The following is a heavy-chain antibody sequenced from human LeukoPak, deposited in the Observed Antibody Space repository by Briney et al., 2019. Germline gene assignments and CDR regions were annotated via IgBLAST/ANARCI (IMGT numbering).Heavy chain of an antibody. D-gene: IGHD3-22*01. CDR3: ARDSNSGANYYDSSGYSRAFDI. V-gene: IGHV7-4-1*02. CDR2: INTNTGNP. Sequence: ASVKVSCKASGYTFTSYAMNWVRQAPGQGLEWMGWINTNTGNPTYAQGFTGRFVFSLDTSVSTAYLQISSLKAEDTAVYYCARDSNSGANYYDSSGYSRAFDIWGQGTMVTASS. J-gene: IGHJ3*02. CDR1: GYTFTSYA.